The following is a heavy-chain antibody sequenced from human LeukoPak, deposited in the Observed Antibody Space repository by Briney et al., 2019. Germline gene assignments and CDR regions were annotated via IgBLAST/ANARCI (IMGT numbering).Heavy chain of an antibody. CDR1: GGSISSSIYY. CDR3: GRSYQGRDFDY. V-gene: IGHV4-39*01. CDR2: IYYSGST. Sequence: ASETLSLTCNVSGGSISSSIYYWGWIRQPPGKGLEWIGSIYYSGSTYYNPSLKSRVTVSVDTSKKQFSLKLSSVTAADTAVYYCGRSYQGRDFDYWGQGTLVTVSS. J-gene: IGHJ4*02.